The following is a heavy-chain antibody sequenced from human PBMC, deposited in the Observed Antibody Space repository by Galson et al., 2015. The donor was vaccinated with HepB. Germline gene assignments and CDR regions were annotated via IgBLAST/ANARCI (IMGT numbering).Heavy chain of an antibody. CDR3: TRHEGVDYGGNSGNFDY. Sequence: SLRLSCAASGFTFSGSAMHWVRQASGKGLEWVGRIRSKANSYATAYAASVKGRFTISRDDSKNTAYLQMNSLKTEDTAVYYCTRHEGVDYGGNSGNFDYWGQGTLVTVSS. CDR1: GFTFSGSA. V-gene: IGHV3-73*01. CDR2: IRSKANSYAT. J-gene: IGHJ4*02. D-gene: IGHD4-23*01.